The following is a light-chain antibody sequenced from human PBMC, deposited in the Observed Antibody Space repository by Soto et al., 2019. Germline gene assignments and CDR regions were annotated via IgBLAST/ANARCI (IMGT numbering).Light chain of an antibody. CDR3: SSYAGSNNLGV. J-gene: IGLJ2*01. V-gene: IGLV2-8*01. Sequence: QSVLTQPPSASGSPGQSVTISCTGTSSDVGGYNYVSWYQQHPGKAPKLMIYEVSKRPSWVPDRFSGSKSGNTASLTVSGLQAEDEADYYCSSYAGSNNLGVFGGGTQLTVL. CDR1: SSDVGGYNY. CDR2: EVS.